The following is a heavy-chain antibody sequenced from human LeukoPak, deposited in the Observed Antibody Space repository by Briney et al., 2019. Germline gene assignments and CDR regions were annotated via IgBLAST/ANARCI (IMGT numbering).Heavy chain of an antibody. V-gene: IGHV3-21*01. J-gene: IGHJ6*03. CDR1: GFTFRIYA. Sequence: GGSLRLSCAASGFTFRIYAMSWVRQAPGKGLEWVSSITSSSTYTFYADSVKGRFTISRDNARNSLYLQMNSLRAEDTAVYYCARDPYSGTYGDTYYYYMDVWGKGTTVTISS. D-gene: IGHD1-26*01. CDR2: ITSSSTYT. CDR3: ARDPYSGTYGDTYYYYMDV.